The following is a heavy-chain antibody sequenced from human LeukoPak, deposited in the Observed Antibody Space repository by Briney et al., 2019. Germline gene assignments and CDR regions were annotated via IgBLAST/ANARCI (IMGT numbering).Heavy chain of an antibody. J-gene: IGHJ6*03. CDR1: GGSFSGYY. CDR3: ARGRGYYHYYYMDV. V-gene: IGHV4-34*01. D-gene: IGHD3-3*01. Sequence: SETLSLTCAVYGGSFSGYYWSWIRQPPGKGLEWIGEINHGGSTNYNPSLKSRVTLSVDTSKNQFSLKLSSVTAADTAVYYCARGRGYYHYYYMDVWGKGTTVTVSS. CDR2: INHGGST.